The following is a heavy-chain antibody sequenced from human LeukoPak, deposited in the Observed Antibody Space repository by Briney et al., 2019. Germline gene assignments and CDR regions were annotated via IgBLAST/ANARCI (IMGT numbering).Heavy chain of an antibody. J-gene: IGHJ5*02. Sequence: ASVKVSCKASGYTFTSYYMHWVRQAPGQGLEWMRIINPSGGSTSYAQKFQGRVTMTRDMSTSTVYMELSSLRSEDTAVYYCARGSIAAAATDNWFDPWGQGTLVTVSS. CDR3: ARGSIAAAATDNWFDP. CDR2: INPSGGST. D-gene: IGHD6-13*01. CDR1: GYTFTSYY. V-gene: IGHV1-46*01.